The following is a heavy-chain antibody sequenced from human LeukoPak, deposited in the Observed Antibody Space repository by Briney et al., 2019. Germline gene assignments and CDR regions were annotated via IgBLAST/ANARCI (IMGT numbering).Heavy chain of an antibody. CDR3: ARENGGDFDY. J-gene: IGHJ4*02. CDR1: GGSISSYY. V-gene: IGHV4-59*01. D-gene: IGHD3-16*01. CDR2: IYYSGST. Sequence: SETLSLTCTVSGGSISSYYWSWIRQPPGMGLEWIGYIYYSGSTNYNPSLKSRVTISVDTSKNQFSLKLSSVTAADTAVYYCARENGGDFDYWGQGTLVTVSS.